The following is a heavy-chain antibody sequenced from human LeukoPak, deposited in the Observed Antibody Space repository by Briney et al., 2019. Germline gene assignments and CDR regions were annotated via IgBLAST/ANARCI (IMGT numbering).Heavy chain of an antibody. CDR2: IHSSGST. CDR1: GGSISSHY. Sequence: SETLSLTCIVSGGSISSHYWSWIRQPPGKGLEWIGYIHSSGSTNYNPSLQSRVTISTDMSEDQFSLKLTSVTAADTAVYYCARLGQITMVRGQSYYYHSMDVWGQGTTVAVSS. J-gene: IGHJ6*02. D-gene: IGHD3-10*01. V-gene: IGHV4-59*11. CDR3: ARLGQITMVRGQSYYYHSMDV.